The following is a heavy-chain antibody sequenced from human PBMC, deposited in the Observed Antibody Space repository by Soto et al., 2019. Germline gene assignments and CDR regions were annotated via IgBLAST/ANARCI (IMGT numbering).Heavy chain of an antibody. CDR1: GGTFSSYA. CDR3: ARGTLRRFVEWFSFCDYGMDV. CDR2: LIPIFGTA. Sequence: QVQLVQSGAEVKKPGSSVKVSCKASGGTFSSYAISWVRQAPGQGLEWMGGLIPIFGTANYAQKFQGRVTITADESTSTAYMELSSLRAEGTAVYYCARGTLRRFVEWFSFCDYGMDVWGQGTTVTVSS. J-gene: IGHJ6*02. V-gene: IGHV1-69*01. D-gene: IGHD3-3*01.